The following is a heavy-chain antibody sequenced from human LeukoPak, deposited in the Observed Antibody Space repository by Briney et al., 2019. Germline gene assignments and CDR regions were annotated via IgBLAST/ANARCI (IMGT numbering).Heavy chain of an antibody. CDR3: TTDLVRPKRSMVRGDDPH. D-gene: IGHD3-10*01. J-gene: IGHJ4*02. Sequence: GGSLRLSCAASGFTFSNAWMSWVRQAPGKGLEWVGRIKSKTDGGTTDYAAPVKGRFTISRDDSKNTLYLQMNSLKTEDTAVYYCTTDLVRPKRSMVRGDDPHWGQGTLVTVSS. CDR2: IKSKTDGGTT. V-gene: IGHV3-15*01. CDR1: GFTFSNAW.